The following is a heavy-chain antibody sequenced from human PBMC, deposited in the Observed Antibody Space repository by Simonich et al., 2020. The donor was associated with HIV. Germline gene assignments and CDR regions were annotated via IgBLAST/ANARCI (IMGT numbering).Heavy chain of an antibody. CDR3: ARAHQNILFDN. CDR2: SYRRGTT. D-gene: IGHD2-15*01. J-gene: IGHJ4*02. V-gene: IGHV4-38-2*02. CDR1: GYSISSGYF. Sequence: QVQLQESGPGLVKPSETLSLICNVSGYSISSGYFWGWIRQPPGNGLEWIGSSYRRGTTYYNPSLKSRITISVDTSKNQFSLKMTSVTAADTALYYCARAHQNILFDNWGLGTLVTVSS.